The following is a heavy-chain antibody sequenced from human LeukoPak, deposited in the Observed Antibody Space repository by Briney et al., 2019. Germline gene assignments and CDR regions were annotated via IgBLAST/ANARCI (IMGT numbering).Heavy chain of an antibody. J-gene: IGHJ6*02. CDR2: ISAYNGNT. Sequence: ASVRVSCKASGYTFTSYGISWVRQAPGQWLEWMGWISAYNGNTNYAQKLQGRVTMTTDTSTSTAYMELRSLRSDDTAVYYCARGSIAGNDVYYYGMDVWGQGTTVTVSS. CDR3: ARGSIAGNDVYYYGMDV. CDR1: GYTFTSYG. D-gene: IGHD6-6*01. V-gene: IGHV1-18*01.